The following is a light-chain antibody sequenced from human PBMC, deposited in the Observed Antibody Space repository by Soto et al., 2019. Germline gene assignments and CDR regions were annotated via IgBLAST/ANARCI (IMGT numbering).Light chain of an antibody. CDR1: QDLTDRY. CDR2: DAS. V-gene: IGKV3-11*01. Sequence: EIVLTQSPGTLSLSPGERATLSCRANQDLTDRYLGWYQQKPGQAPRLLIYDASNRATGIPARFSGSGSGTDFTLTISSLEPEDFAVYYCQQRSDWPLTFGGGTKVDIK. J-gene: IGKJ4*01. CDR3: QQRSDWPLT.